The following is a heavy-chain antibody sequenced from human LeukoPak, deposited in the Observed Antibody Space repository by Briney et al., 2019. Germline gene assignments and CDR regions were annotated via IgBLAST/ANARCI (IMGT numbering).Heavy chain of an antibody. Sequence: GASLKISCKGSGYRFTSYWIGWVRQMPGKGLEWMGIINPGDSDTRYSPSFQGQVTISADKSISTAYLQWSSLKASDTAMYYCARHPDCTRTSCYVDYYGMDVWGQGTTVTVSS. CDR3: ARHPDCTRTSCYVDYYGMDV. CDR2: INPGDSDT. D-gene: IGHD2-2*01. CDR1: GYRFTSYW. V-gene: IGHV5-51*01. J-gene: IGHJ6*02.